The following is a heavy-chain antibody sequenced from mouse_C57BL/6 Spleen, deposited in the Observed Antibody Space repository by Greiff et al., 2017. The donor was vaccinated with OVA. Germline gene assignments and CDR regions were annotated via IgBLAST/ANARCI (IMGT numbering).Heavy chain of an antibody. CDR3: ARGYSPYYAMDY. CDR1: GYTFTSYW. Sequence: QVHVKQPGAELVKPGASVKLSCKASGYTFTSYWMHWVKQRPGQGLEWIGMIHPNSGSTNYNEKFKSKATLTVDKSSSTAYMQLSSLTSEDSAVYYCARGYSPYYAMDYWGQGTSVTVSS. V-gene: IGHV1-64*01. D-gene: IGHD2-12*01. J-gene: IGHJ4*01. CDR2: IHPNSGST.